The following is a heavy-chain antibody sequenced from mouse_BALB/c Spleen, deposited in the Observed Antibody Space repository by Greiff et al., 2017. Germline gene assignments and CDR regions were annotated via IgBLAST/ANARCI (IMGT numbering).Heavy chain of an antibody. CDR2: INPYNDGT. CDR1: GYTFTSYV. Sequence: EVQLQQSGPELVKPGASVKMSCKASGYTFTSYVMHWVKQKPGQGLEWIGYINPYNDGTKYNEKFKGKATLTSDKSSSTAYMELSSLTSEDSAVYYCAREGGNEGYAMDYWGQGTSVTVSS. J-gene: IGHJ4*01. CDR3: AREGGNEGYAMDY. V-gene: IGHV1-14*01.